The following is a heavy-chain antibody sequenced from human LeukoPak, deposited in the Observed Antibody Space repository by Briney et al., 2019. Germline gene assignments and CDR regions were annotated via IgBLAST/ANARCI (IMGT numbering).Heavy chain of an antibody. Sequence: GGSLRLSCAAPGFTFSTYAMSWVRQAAGKGLEWVSAISGSGHNTYYADSVKGRFTISRGNSKSTLYLQMNSLRAEDTAVYYCANHRSVSGDYFDYWGQGTLVTVSS. J-gene: IGHJ4*02. D-gene: IGHD1-26*01. CDR3: ANHRSVSGDYFDY. V-gene: IGHV3-23*01. CDR2: ISGSGHNT. CDR1: GFTFSTYA.